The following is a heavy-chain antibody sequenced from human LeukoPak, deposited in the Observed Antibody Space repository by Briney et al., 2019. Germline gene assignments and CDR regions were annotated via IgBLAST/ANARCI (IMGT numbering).Heavy chain of an antibody. J-gene: IGHJ4*02. D-gene: IGHD2-8*01. Sequence: SQTLSLTCAISGDSVSSNAATWNWIRQSPSRGLEWLGRTYYRSKWSNDYAVSVKSRLTINPDTSKNHFSLQLNFVTPEDTAVYFCARALGVIFDYWGQGTLVTVST. V-gene: IGHV6-1*01. CDR3: ARALGVIFDY. CDR1: GDSVSSNAAT. CDR2: TYYRSKWSN.